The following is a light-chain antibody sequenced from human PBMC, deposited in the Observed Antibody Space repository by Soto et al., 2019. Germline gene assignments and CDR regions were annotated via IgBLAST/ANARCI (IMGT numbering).Light chain of an antibody. CDR2: EVS. Sequence: QPVLTQPPSASVSPGQSVSISCTGTSSDVGGYNYVSWYQQHPGKAPKLMIYEVSKRPSGVPDRFSGSKSGNTASLTVSGLQAEDEADYYCSSYAGSNNPYVFGTGTKVT. V-gene: IGLV2-8*01. J-gene: IGLJ1*01. CDR3: SSYAGSNNPYV. CDR1: SSDVGGYNY.